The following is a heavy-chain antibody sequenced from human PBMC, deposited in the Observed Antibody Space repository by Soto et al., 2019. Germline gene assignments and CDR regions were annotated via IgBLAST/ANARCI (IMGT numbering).Heavy chain of an antibody. CDR3: ARSGYGRGYDQYYFDY. CDR2: IIPIFGTA. Sequence: ASVKVSCKASGGTFSSYAISWVRQAPGQGLEWMGGIIPIFGTANYAQKFQGRVTITADESTSTAYMELSSLRSEDTAVYYCARSGYGRGYDQYYFDYWGQGTLATVSS. D-gene: IGHD5-12*01. V-gene: IGHV1-69*13. J-gene: IGHJ4*02. CDR1: GGTFSSYA.